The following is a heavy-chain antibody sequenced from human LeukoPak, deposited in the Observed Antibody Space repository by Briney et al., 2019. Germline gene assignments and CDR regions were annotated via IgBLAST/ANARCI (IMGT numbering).Heavy chain of an antibody. CDR2: MNPNSGNT. V-gene: IGHV1-8*02. Sequence: ASVKVSCKASGYTFTSYGINWVRQATGQGLEWMGWMNPNSGNTGYAQKFQGRVTMTRNTSISTAYMELSSLRSEDTAVYYCARFNYGSGSYLLPWGQGTLVTVSS. CDR3: ARFNYGSGSYLLP. J-gene: IGHJ5*02. D-gene: IGHD3-10*01. CDR1: GYTFTSYG.